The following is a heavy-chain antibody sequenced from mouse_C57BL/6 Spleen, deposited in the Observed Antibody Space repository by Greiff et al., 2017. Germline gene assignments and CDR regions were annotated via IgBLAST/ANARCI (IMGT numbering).Heavy chain of an antibody. D-gene: IGHD1-1*01. J-gene: IGHJ1*03. Sequence: VQLQQSGPELVKPGASVKISCKASGYTFTDYYMNWVKQSHGKSLEWIGDINPNNGGTSYNQKFKGKATLTVDKSSSTAYMELRSLTSEDSAVYYCARSDTTVVEGYFDVWGTGTTVTVSS. V-gene: IGHV1-26*01. CDR3: ARSDTTVVEGYFDV. CDR2: INPNNGGT. CDR1: GYTFTDYY.